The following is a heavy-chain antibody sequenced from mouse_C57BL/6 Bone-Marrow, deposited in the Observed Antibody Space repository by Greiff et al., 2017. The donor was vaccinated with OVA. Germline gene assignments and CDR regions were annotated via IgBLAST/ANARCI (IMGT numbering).Heavy chain of an antibody. D-gene: IGHD2-4*01. Sequence: QVQLKESGTELAKPGASVKLSCKASGYTFTSYGMHWVKQRPGQGLEWIGNINPSNGGTNYNEKFKSKATLTVDKSSSTAYMQLSSLTSEDSAVYYCARWVYDYDGCAYWGQGTLVTVSA. CDR2: INPSNGGT. J-gene: IGHJ3*01. V-gene: IGHV1-53*01. CDR1: GYTFTSYG. CDR3: ARWVYDYDGCAY.